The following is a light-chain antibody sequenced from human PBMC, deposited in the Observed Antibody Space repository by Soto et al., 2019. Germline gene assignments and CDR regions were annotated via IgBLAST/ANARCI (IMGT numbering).Light chain of an antibody. Sequence: DIQMTQSPSSLSASVGDRVTITCRASQTISIFLNWYQQKPGKAPKLLIYGASTLQGGVPSRFSGSGSGTQFTLTISSLQPDDFATYYCQQYNSYPWPFSQGTKVDIK. CDR1: QTISIF. CDR3: QQYNSYPWP. J-gene: IGKJ1*01. CDR2: GAS. V-gene: IGKV1-5*01.